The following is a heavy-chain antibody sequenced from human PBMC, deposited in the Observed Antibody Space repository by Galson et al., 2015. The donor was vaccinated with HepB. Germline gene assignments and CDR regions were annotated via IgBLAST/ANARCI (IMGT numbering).Heavy chain of an antibody. Sequence: SLRLSCAASGFTVSSNYMSWVRQAPGKGLEWVSVIYSGGSTYYADSVKGRFTISRDNSKNTRHLQMNSLRAEDTAVYYCARHAGYGDYDPTFDYWGQGTLVTVSS. V-gene: IGHV3-53*01. CDR1: GFTVSSNY. J-gene: IGHJ4*02. CDR2: IYSGGST. D-gene: IGHD4-17*01. CDR3: ARHAGYGDYDPTFDY.